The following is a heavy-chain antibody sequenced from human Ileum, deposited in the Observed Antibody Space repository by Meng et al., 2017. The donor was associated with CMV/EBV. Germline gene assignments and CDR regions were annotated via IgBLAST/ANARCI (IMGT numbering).Heavy chain of an antibody. Sequence: ITLKASGPTLGKPTQTPTLTCTFSGFSLTTNVESVGWIRQPPGKALEWLALIHGGGGKQYSPSLQSRLTATRDTSKNQVVLTMTNMDPVDTATYYCVHRYSSSSGQVSWGQGTLVTVSS. CDR3: VHRYSSSSGQVS. D-gene: IGHD6-6*01. CDR1: GFSLTTNVES. J-gene: IGHJ5*02. CDR2: IHGGGGK. V-gene: IGHV2-5*02.